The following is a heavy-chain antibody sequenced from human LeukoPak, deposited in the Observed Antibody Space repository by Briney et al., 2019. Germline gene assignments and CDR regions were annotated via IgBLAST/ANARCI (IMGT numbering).Heavy chain of an antibody. D-gene: IGHD6-13*01. CDR2: IGSKSYGGTT. CDR3: TRGGAPSGIAAAGHLFDY. Sequence: GGSLRLSCTTSGFTYGDYAVSWFRQAPGKGLEWVGFIGSKSYGGTTEYAASVKGRFTISRDDSKSIAYLQMNSLKTEDTAVYYCTRGGAPSGIAAAGHLFDYWGQGTLVTVSS. V-gene: IGHV3-49*03. CDR1: GFTYGDYA. J-gene: IGHJ4*02.